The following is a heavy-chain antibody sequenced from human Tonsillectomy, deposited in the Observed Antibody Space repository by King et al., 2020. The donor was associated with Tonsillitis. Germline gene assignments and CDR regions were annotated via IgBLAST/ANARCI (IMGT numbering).Heavy chain of an antibody. Sequence: DVQLVESGGGLVQPGRSLRLSCAASGFTFDDYAMHWVRQAPGKGLEWVSGISWNSGSIGYADSVKGRFTISRDNAKNSLYLQMNSLRAEDTALYYCAKVIGIASMTTVTLFYSYGMDVWGQGTTVTVSS. CDR1: GFTFDDYA. D-gene: IGHD4-11*01. V-gene: IGHV3-9*01. J-gene: IGHJ6*02. CDR3: AKVIGIASMTTVTLFYSYGMDV. CDR2: ISWNSGSI.